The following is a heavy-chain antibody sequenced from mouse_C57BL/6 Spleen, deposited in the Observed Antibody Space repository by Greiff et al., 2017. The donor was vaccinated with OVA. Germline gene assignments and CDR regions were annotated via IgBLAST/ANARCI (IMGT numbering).Heavy chain of an antibody. D-gene: IGHD1-1*01. CDR1: GYTFTSYW. CDR2: IDPSDSYT. CDR3: ARLLNYGSSFYAMDY. J-gene: IGHJ4*01. Sequence: QVQLQQPGAELVRPGTSVKLSCKASGYTFTSYWMHWVKQRPGQGLEWIGVIDPSDSYTNYNQKFKGKATLTVDTSSSTAYMQLSSLTSEDSAVYYCARLLNYGSSFYAMDYWGQGTSVTVSS. V-gene: IGHV1-59*01.